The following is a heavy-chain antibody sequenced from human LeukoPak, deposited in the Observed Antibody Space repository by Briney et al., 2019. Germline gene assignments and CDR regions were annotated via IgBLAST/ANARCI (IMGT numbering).Heavy chain of an antibody. J-gene: IGHJ4*02. CDR3: AKAVNYFDY. CDR1: GFAFSSYA. CDR2: ISGSGGST. Sequence: TGGSLRLSCAASGFAFSSYAMSWVRQAPGKGLEWVSAISGSGGSTYYADSVKGRFTISRDNSKNTLYLQMNSLRAEDRAVYYCAKAVNYFDYWGQGALVTVSS. V-gene: IGHV3-23*01.